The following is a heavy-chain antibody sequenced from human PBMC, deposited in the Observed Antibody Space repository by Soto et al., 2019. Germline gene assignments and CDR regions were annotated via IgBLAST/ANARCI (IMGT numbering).Heavy chain of an antibody. CDR3: MRPAPRGRHYFYFGMDV. CDR2: ISGSGGST. Sequence: GGSLRLSCAASGFTFSSYAMSWVRQAPGKGLEWVSAISGSGGSTYYADSVKGRFTISRDNSKNTLYLQMNRPRVEDTAVYYCMRPAPRGRHYFYFGMDVWGQGTTVTVSS. J-gene: IGHJ6*02. V-gene: IGHV3-23*01. CDR1: GFTFSSYA. D-gene: IGHD3-10*01.